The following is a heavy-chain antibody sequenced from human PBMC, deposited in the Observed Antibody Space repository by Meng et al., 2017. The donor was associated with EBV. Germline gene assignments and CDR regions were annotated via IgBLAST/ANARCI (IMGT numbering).Heavy chain of an antibody. V-gene: IGHV1-69*01. Sequence: QGQLVTAAADVNKPGSSVKVSCKTSGGPFRYYAISWVRQAPGQGLEWLGGFLPRLGAQNYAQKFHGRVKITADESTSTHYMDLSSLRSEDTAIYCCASESGRGYTPDYWGQGTLVTVSS. CDR2: FLPRLGAQ. D-gene: IGHD3-10*01. CDR1: GGPFRYYA. J-gene: IGHJ4*02. CDR3: ASESGRGYTPDY.